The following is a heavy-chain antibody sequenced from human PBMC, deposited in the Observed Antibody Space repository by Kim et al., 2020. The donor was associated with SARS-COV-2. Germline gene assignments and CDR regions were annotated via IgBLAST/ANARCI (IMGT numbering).Heavy chain of an antibody. D-gene: IGHD2-2*01. Sequence: SETLSLTCTVSGGSISSYYWSWIRQPPGKGLEWIGYIYYSGSTNYNPSLKSRVTISVDTSKNQFSLKLSSVTAADTAVYYCARRGVVVPAARGGYYYYGMDVWGQGTTVTVSS. J-gene: IGHJ6*02. V-gene: IGHV4-59*13. CDR1: GGSISSYY. CDR3: ARRGVVVPAARGGYYYYGMDV. CDR2: IYYSGST.